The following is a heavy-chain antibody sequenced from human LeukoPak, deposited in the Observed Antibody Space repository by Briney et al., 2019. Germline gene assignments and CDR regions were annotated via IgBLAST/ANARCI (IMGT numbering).Heavy chain of an antibody. CDR1: GFTVSSNY. V-gene: IGHV3-66*01. D-gene: IGHD1-26*01. Sequence: GGSLRLSCAASGFTVSSNYMSWVRQAPGKGLEWVSVIYSGGSTYYADSVKGRFTISRDNAKNSLYLQMDSLRAEDTALYYCARYEFTLELFDYWGQGTLVTVSS. CDR2: IYSGGST. CDR3: ARYEFTLELFDY. J-gene: IGHJ4*02.